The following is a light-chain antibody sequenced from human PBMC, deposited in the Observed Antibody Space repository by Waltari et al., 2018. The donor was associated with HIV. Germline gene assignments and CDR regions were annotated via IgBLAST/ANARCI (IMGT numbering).Light chain of an antibody. CDR2: RSD. J-gene: IGLJ2*01. Sequence: QSALTQPPSVSGAPGQKVTISCSGGPYVLGANHAYWYQRLSGQAPKLLISRSDLGPSSVPSRFSASKSDTSASLVINGLRSEDEGEYFCAVWGDNLSAVFGGGTKVTV. V-gene: IGLV1-47*01. CDR1: PYVLGANH. CDR3: AVWGDNLSAV.